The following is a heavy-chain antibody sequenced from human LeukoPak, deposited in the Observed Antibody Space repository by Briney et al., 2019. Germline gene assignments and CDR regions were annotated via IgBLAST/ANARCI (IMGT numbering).Heavy chain of an antibody. J-gene: IGHJ6*03. CDR1: GYTFTGYY. Sequence: ASVKVSCKASGYTFTGYYMHWVRQAPGQGLEWMGWINPNSGGANYAQKFQGRVTMTRDTSISTAYMELSRLRSDDTAVYYCARSGYCSSTSCPTKYYYYYYYMDVWGKGTTVTVSS. V-gene: IGHV1-2*02. D-gene: IGHD2-2*01. CDR3: ARSGYCSSTSCPTKYYYYYYYMDV. CDR2: INPNSGGA.